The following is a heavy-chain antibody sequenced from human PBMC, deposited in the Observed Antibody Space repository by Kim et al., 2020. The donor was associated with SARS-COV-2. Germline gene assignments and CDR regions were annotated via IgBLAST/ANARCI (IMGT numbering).Heavy chain of an antibody. CDR3: ARGWFGKNYFDY. J-gene: IGHJ4*02. CDR2: INADNGHT. D-gene: IGHD3-10*01. Sequence: ASVKVSCKASGYTFSSHDMHWVRQAPGQRLEWMGWINADNGHTRYSQKFQGIVTTTRDTSASTAYMELSSLRSEDTAVYYCARGWFGKNYFDYWGQGTLVTVSS. CDR1: GYTFSSHD. V-gene: IGHV1-3*01.